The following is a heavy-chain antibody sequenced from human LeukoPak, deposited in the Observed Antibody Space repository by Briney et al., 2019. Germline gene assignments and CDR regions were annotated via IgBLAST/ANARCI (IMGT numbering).Heavy chain of an antibody. J-gene: IGHJ5*02. CDR1: GYTFTGYY. CDR3: ARRAVVTLHNWFDR. V-gene: IGHV1-2*02. CDR2: INPNSGGT. Sequence: ASVKVSCKASGYTFTGYYMHWVRQAPGQGLEWMGWINPNSGGTNYAQKFQGRVTMTRDTSISTAYMELSRLRSDDTAVYYCARRAVVTLHNWFDRWGQGTLVTVSS. D-gene: IGHD2-21*02.